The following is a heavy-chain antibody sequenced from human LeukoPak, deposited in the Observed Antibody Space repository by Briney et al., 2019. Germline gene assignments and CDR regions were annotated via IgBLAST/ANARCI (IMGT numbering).Heavy chain of an antibody. CDR3: ARVVGYSYGQFDY. V-gene: IGHV3-48*04. D-gene: IGHD5-18*01. Sequence: GGSLRLSCAGSGFTFSSYDMNWVRQAPGKGLEWLAYISTSSRTIYYADSAKGRFTISRDNAKNSLYLQMNSLRAEDTAVYYCARVVGYSYGQFDYWGQGTLVTVSS. CDR2: ISTSSRTI. J-gene: IGHJ4*02. CDR1: GFTFSSYD.